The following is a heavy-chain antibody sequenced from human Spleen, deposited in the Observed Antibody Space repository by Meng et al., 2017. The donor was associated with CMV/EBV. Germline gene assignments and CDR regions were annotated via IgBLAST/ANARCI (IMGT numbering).Heavy chain of an antibody. J-gene: IGHJ4*02. Sequence: GESLKISCAASGFSFSTHNMNWVRQAPGKGLEWVSSIDISSTYIYYADSVKGRFTISSDDAKNSLYLQMNSLRADDTAVYYCARGPVGGTSCFDYWGQGTLVTVSS. CDR1: GFSFSTHN. CDR2: IDISSTYI. V-gene: IGHV3-21*06. D-gene: IGHD3-10*01. CDR3: ARGPVGGTSCFDY.